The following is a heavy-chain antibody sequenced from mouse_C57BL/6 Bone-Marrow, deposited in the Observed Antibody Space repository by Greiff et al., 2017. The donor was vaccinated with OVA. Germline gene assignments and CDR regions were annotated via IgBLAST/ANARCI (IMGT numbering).Heavy chain of an antibody. J-gene: IGHJ1*03. CDR2: ISSGSSTI. CDR3: ARVLNWDGYFDV. CDR1: GFTFSDYG. Sequence: EVKLMESGGGLVKPGGSLKLSCAASGFTFSDYGMHWVRQAPEKGLEWVAYISSGSSTIYYADTVKGRFTISRDNAKNTLFLHMTSLRSEDTAMYYCARVLNWDGYFDVWGTGTTVTVSS. V-gene: IGHV5-17*01. D-gene: IGHD4-1*02.